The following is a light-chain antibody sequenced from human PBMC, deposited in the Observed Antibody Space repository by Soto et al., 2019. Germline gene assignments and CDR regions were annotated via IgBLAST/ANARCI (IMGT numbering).Light chain of an antibody. CDR3: QQYNNWPT. V-gene: IGKV3-20*01. CDR1: QSVTSNY. J-gene: IGKJ1*01. CDR2: GAS. Sequence: ETVLTQSPGTLSLSPGERATLSCRASQSVTSNYLAWYQQKPGQAPRLLIFGASGRATGIPDRFSGSGSGTDFTLTISSLQSEDFAVYYCQQYNNWPTFGQGTKVDIK.